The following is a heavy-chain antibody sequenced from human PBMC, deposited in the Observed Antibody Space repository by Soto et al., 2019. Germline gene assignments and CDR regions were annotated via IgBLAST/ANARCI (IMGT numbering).Heavy chain of an antibody. CDR1: GFPFRKYG. J-gene: IGHJ4*02. CDR2: IWYDGSNK. Sequence: APRLYFAASGFPFRKYGVHEVRQAPGKGLEWVAVIWYDGSNKYYADSVKGRFTISRDNSKNTLYLQMNSLRAEDTAVYYCARETWFGEPHFDYWGQGTLVTVS. CDR3: ARETWFGEPHFDY. D-gene: IGHD3-10*01. V-gene: IGHV3-33*01.